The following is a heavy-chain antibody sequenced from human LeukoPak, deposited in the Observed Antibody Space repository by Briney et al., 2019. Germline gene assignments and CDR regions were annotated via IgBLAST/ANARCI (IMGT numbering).Heavy chain of an antibody. CDR2: MSGDATST. J-gene: IGHJ4*02. D-gene: IGHD6-13*01. CDR3: AKRTSGSSWYSSDS. V-gene: IGHV3-23*01. Sequence: PGGSLRLSCAASGFTFSSFAMNWVRQAPGKGLEWVSTMSGDATSTYYADSVKGRFTISRDNSKNTLYLQMNGLRAEDTAVYYCAKRTSGSSWYSSDSWGQGTLVTVSS. CDR1: GFTFSSFA.